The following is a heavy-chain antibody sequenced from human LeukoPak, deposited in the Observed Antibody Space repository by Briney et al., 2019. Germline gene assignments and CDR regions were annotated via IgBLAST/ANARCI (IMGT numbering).Heavy chain of an antibody. D-gene: IGHD3-3*01. CDR2: IRYDGSNK. J-gene: IGHJ3*02. CDR3: ANHYSKIFGVVDDAFDI. CDR1: GFTFSSYG. Sequence: GGSLRLSCAASGFTFSSYGMHWVRQAPGKGLEWVAFIRYDGSNKYYADSVKGRFTISRDNSKNTLYLQMNSLRAEDTAVYYCANHYSKIFGVVDDAFDIWGQGTMVTVSS. V-gene: IGHV3-30*02.